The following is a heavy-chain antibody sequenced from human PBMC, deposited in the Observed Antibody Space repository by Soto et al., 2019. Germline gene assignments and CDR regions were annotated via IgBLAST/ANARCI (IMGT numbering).Heavy chain of an antibody. D-gene: IGHD2-2*01. J-gene: IGHJ6*02. CDR2: IIPILGIA. Sequence: QVQLVQSGAEVKKPGSSVKVSCKASGGTFSSYTISWVRQAPGQGLEWMGRIIPILGIANYAQKFQGRVTITADKSTSTAYMELSSLRSEDTAVYYCARDCVVVPAATSYYGMDVWGQGTTVTVSS. CDR3: ARDCVVVPAATSYYGMDV. V-gene: IGHV1-69*08. CDR1: GGTFSSYT.